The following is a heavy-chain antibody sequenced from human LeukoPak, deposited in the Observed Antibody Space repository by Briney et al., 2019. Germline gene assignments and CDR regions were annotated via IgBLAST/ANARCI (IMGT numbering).Heavy chain of an antibody. CDR3: AKGVHFYASGGYYVQLDY. Sequence: GGSLRLSCAASGFSFSSFGMSWVRQAPGKGLEWVSAISGTGGDTYYADSVKGRFTISRDNSNNTLYLQMHSLRAEDTALYYCAKGVHFYASGGYYVQLDYWGQGTLVTVSS. CDR2: ISGTGGDT. J-gene: IGHJ4*02. CDR1: GFSFSSFG. D-gene: IGHD3-10*01. V-gene: IGHV3-23*01.